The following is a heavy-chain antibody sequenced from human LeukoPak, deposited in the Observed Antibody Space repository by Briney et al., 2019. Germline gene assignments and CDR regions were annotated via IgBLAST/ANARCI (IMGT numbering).Heavy chain of an antibody. V-gene: IGHV4-39*07. Sequence: PSETLSLTCTVSGGSIRSSYYYWGWIRQPPGKGLEWIGSIYDSGSTYYNPSLKSRVTISVDTSKNQFSLKLSSVTAADTAVYYCARGTGGSSGYIPPPTFDYWGQGTLVTVSS. CDR2: IYDSGST. J-gene: IGHJ4*02. CDR3: ARGTGGSSGYIPPPTFDY. CDR1: GGSIRSSYYY. D-gene: IGHD3-22*01.